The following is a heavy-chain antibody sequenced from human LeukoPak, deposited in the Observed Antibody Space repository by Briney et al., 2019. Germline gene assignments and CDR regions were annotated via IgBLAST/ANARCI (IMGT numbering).Heavy chain of an antibody. D-gene: IGHD5-18*01. CDR2: ISRSGNTI. Sequence: SLRLSCAASGFTFSSYEMNWVRQAPGKGPEWVSYISRSGNTIYYADSVKGRFTISRDNAKNSLYLQMNSLRAEDTAVYYCARDPVDSYGYGDYWGQGTRVTVSS. CDR3: ARDPVDSYGYGDY. CDR1: GFTFSSYE. V-gene: IGHV3-48*03. J-gene: IGHJ4*02.